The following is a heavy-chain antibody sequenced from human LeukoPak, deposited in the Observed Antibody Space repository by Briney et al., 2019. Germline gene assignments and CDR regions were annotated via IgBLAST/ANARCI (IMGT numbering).Heavy chain of an antibody. CDR2: IYYSGTT. Sequence: SETLSLTCTVSGGSISSYYWTWIRQPPGKGLKWIGYIYYSGTTNYNPSLKSRVTISVDTSKNQFSLKLSSVTAADTAVYYCASGRPLGFDYWGQGTLVTVSA. J-gene: IGHJ4*02. CDR3: ASGRPLGFDY. CDR1: GGSISSYY. V-gene: IGHV4-59*01. D-gene: IGHD1-26*01.